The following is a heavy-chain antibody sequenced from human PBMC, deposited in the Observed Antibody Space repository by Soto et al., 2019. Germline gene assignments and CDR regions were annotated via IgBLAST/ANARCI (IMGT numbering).Heavy chain of an antibody. Sequence: QVQLQESGPGLVKPSGTLSLTCAVSGDSISSDKWWSWVRQPPGKGLEWIGEIHPSGRTNCNPSLKSRIMISVERSQNQFSLQVNSMTAADTAVYYCAGGGDWKFDYWGQGSQVTVSS. D-gene: IGHD2-21*02. J-gene: IGHJ4*02. V-gene: IGHV4-4*02. CDR3: AGGGDWKFDY. CDR1: GDSISSDKW. CDR2: IHPSGRT.